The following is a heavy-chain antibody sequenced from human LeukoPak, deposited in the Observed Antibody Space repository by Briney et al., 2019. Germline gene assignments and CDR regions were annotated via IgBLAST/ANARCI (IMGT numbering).Heavy chain of an antibody. D-gene: IGHD2-2*01. CDR2: IRGDGYEK. V-gene: IGHV3-7*01. Sequence: GGSLRLSCAASGFIFSNYWMTWVRQAPGKGLEWVANIRGDGYEKHFADSVKGRFTISRDNAKNSVNLQMNNLRAEDTAVYYCARTVVPAANPDYWGQGTLVTVSS. CDR3: ARTVVPAANPDY. J-gene: IGHJ4*02. CDR1: GFIFSNYW.